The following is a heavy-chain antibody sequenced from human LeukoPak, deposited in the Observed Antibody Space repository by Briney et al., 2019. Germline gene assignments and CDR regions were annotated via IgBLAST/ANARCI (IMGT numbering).Heavy chain of an antibody. Sequence: GGSLRLSCAASGFTFSSYGMHWVRQAPGKGLEWVAFIRYDGSNKYYADSVKGRFTISRDNSKNTLYLQMNSLRAEDTAVYYCAKAIVVVPAELFVAFDIWGQGTMVTVSS. V-gene: IGHV3-30*02. D-gene: IGHD2-2*01. CDR1: GFTFSSYG. CDR3: AKAIVVVPAELFVAFDI. J-gene: IGHJ3*02. CDR2: IRYDGSNK.